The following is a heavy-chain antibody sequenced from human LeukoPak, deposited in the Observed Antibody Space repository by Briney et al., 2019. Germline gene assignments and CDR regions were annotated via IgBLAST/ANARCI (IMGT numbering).Heavy chain of an antibody. CDR2: ISAHNGNT. J-gene: IGHJ1*01. Sequence: ASVKVSCKASGYTFSGYGIAWVRQAPGQGLEWMGWISAHNGNTDHTQNFQGRVTMTTDTSTSTAYMELRSLRSDDTAMYYCARSAGDYGDYALYYLHWGQGTLVTASS. CDR3: ARSAGDYGDYALYYLH. D-gene: IGHD4-17*01. V-gene: IGHV1-18*01. CDR1: GYTFSGYG.